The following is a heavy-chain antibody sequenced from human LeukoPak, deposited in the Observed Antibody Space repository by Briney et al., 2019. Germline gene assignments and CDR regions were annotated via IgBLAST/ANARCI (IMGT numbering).Heavy chain of an antibody. Sequence: SQTLSLTCAVSGGSISSGGYSWSWIRQPPGKGLEGIGYMYHSGSTYYNPSLKSRVTISVDRSKNQFSLKLSSVTAADTAVYYCARGAYDILTGYYRGMPVGYFDYWGQGTLVTVSS. CDR1: GGSISSGGYS. CDR3: ARGAYDILTGYYRGMPVGYFDY. D-gene: IGHD3-9*01. V-gene: IGHV4-30-2*01. J-gene: IGHJ4*02. CDR2: MYHSGST.